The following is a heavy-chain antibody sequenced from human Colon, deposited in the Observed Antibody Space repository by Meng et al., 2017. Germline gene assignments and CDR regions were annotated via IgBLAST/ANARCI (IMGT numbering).Heavy chain of an antibody. CDR1: GGSISSTNW. Sequence: QESGPGLVKPSGTLSLTGAVSGGSISSTNWWSWIRQPPGKGLEWIGEISQSGSSNYNPSLKSRVTMSLDKFKNHFFLNLSSVSAADTAVYYCAREDGSIGFTPAGQWGQGTLVTVSS. CDR3: AREDGSIGFTPAGQ. CDR2: ISQSGSS. J-gene: IGHJ1*01. V-gene: IGHV4-4*02. D-gene: IGHD1-26*01.